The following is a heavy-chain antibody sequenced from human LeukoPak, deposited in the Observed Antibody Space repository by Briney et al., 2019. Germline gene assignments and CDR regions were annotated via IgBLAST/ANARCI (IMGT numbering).Heavy chain of an antibody. V-gene: IGHV3-7*01. CDR2: IKQDGSEK. J-gene: IGHJ3*02. Sequence: GGSLRLSCAVSGFTFSGYWMSWVRQAPGKGLEWMANIKQDGSEKYYVDSVKGRFTISRDNAKNSLYLQMNSLRAEDTAVYYCAREQVATMIVFDIWGQGTMVTVS. CDR3: AREQVATMIVFDI. CDR1: GFTFSGYW. D-gene: IGHD5-12*01.